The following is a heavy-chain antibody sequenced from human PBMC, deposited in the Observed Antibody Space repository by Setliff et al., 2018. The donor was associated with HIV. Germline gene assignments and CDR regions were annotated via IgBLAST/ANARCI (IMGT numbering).Heavy chain of an antibody. D-gene: IGHD6-19*01. Sequence: SVKVSCKASGGSFRNYAINWVRQAPGQGLEWMGGIIPLLGTPNYAHKFQGRVTITADKYSSTVYMELSSLRPEDSAVFYCARDRSGIAVAAPDAFDVWGQGTMVTVS. CDR3: ARDRSGIAVAAPDAFDV. CDR2: IIPLLGTP. CDR1: GGSFRNYA. J-gene: IGHJ3*01. V-gene: IGHV1-69*06.